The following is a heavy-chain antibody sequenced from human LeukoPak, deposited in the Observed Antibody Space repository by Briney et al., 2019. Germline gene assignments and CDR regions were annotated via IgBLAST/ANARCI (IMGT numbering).Heavy chain of an antibody. CDR2: VKPDGSER. CDR1: GFTFSSYS. Sequence: GGSLRLSCAASGFTFSSYSMNWVRQAPGKGLEWVASVKPDGSERYYVDSVKGRFTISRDNAKNSLYLQMNSLRAEDTALYYCAKGNYYDSSGYYSFDYWGQGTLVTVSS. CDR3: AKGNYYDSSGYYSFDY. V-gene: IGHV3-7*03. D-gene: IGHD3-22*01. J-gene: IGHJ4*02.